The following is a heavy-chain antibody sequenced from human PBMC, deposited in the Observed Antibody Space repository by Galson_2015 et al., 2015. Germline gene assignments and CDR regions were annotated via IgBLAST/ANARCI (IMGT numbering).Heavy chain of an antibody. CDR2: IKSKTDGGTT. Sequence: SLRLSCAASGFTFSNAWMSWVRQAPGKGLEWVGRIKSKTDGGTTDYAAPVKGRFTISRDDSKNTLYLQMNSLKTEDTAVYYCTQETYYDFWSGYYMDYWGQGTLVTVSS. V-gene: IGHV3-15*01. J-gene: IGHJ4*02. CDR3: TQETYYDFWSGYYMDY. D-gene: IGHD3-3*01. CDR1: GFTFSNAW.